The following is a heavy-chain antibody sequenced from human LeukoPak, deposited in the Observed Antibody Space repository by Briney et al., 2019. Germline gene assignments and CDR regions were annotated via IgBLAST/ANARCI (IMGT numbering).Heavy chain of an antibody. CDR2: INPIGGST. V-gene: IGHV1-46*01. J-gene: IGHJ4*02. CDR3: ATNYYGSGTYYSPLLFSFDY. Sequence: ASVKVSCTASEYTFTSYSIHWVRQAPGQGLEWMGIINPIGGSTSYAQIFQGRVTMTRDTSASTVYMELSSLRSEDTAVYYCATNYYGSGTYYSPLLFSFDYWGQGTLVTVSS. D-gene: IGHD3-10*01. CDR1: EYTFTSYS.